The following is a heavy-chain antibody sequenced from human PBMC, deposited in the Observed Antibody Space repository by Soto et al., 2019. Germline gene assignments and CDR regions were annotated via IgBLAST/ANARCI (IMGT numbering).Heavy chain of an antibody. Sequence: PSETLSLTCTVSGGSISSSSYYWGWIRQPPGKGLEWIGSIYYSGSTYYNQSLKNRVTISVDTSKNQLSLKLSSVTAADTAVYYCARHVFTFYYDTSGYARRHYYPGMDVRGQGTTVTVS. V-gene: IGHV4-39*01. CDR2: IYYSGST. J-gene: IGHJ6*02. D-gene: IGHD3-22*01. CDR1: GGSISSSSYY. CDR3: ARHVFTFYYDTSGYARRHYYPGMDV.